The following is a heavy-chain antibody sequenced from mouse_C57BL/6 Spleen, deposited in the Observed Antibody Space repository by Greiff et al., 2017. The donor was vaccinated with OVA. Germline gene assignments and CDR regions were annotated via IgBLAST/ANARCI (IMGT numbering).Heavy chain of an antibody. V-gene: IGHV1-53*01. CDR1: GYTFTSYW. J-gene: IGHJ4*01. D-gene: IGHD2-5*01. CDR2: INPSNGGT. CDR3: AREEGPYRNYGAMDY. Sequence: QVQLQQPGTELVKPGASVKLSCKASGYTFTSYWMHWVKQRPGQGLEWIGNINPSNGGTNYNEKFKSKATLPVDKSSSTAYMQLSSLTSEDSAVYYCAREEGPYRNYGAMDYWGQGTSVTVSS.